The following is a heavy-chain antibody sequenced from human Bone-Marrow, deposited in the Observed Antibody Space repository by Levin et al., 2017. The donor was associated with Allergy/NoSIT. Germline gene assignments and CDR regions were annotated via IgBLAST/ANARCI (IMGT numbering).Heavy chain of an antibody. CDR3: AREGDSVTHFDY. CDR1: GGSFSGYY. J-gene: IGHJ4*02. CDR2: INHSGTT. V-gene: IGHV4-34*01. D-gene: IGHD2-21*02. Sequence: SQTLSLTCAVYGGSFSGYYWSWIRQPPGKGLEWIGEINHSGTTNYNPSLKSRVTISVDTSKNQFSLKVTSVTAADTAVYFCAREGDSVTHFDYWGQGTLVSVSS.